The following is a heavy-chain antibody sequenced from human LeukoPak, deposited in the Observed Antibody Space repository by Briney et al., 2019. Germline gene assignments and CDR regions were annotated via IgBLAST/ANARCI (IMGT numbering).Heavy chain of an antibody. D-gene: IGHD3-10*01. J-gene: IGHJ4*02. Sequence: GRFIISRDNAKNSLYLQMNSLRAEDTAVYYCARDSPFGFYWGQGTLVTVSS. CDR3: ARDSPFGFY. V-gene: IGHV3-11*06.